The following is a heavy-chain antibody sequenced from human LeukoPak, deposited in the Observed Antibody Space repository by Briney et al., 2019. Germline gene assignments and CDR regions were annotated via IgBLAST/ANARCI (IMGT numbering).Heavy chain of an antibody. CDR1: GFTFSSYA. CDR2: ISNNGGST. V-gene: IGHV3-64*01. Sequence: PGGSLRLSCAASGFTFSSYAMQWVRQAPGKGLEYVSGISNNGGSTYYTNSVKGRFTISRDNSKNTLYLQMGSLTAEDMAVYFCARAGRQQVFSDAFDIWGQGTMVTVSS. D-gene: IGHD6-13*01. CDR3: ARAGRQQVFSDAFDI. J-gene: IGHJ3*02.